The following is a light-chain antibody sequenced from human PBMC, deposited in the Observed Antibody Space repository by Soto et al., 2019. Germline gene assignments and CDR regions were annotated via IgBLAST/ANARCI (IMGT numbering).Light chain of an antibody. CDR1: SSDVGSYNL. CDR2: EGS. CDR3: CSYAGINTFVV. V-gene: IGLV2-23*03. J-gene: IGLJ2*01. Sequence: QSALTQPASVSGSPGQSITISCTGTSSDVGSYNLVSWYQEHPGKAPKLMMYEGSQRPSGVSNRFSGSKSGNTASLTISGLQADDEADYYCCSYAGINTFVVFGGGTKLTVL.